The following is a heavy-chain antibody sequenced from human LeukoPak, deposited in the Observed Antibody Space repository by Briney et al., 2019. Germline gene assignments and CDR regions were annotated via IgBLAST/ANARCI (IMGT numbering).Heavy chain of an antibody. CDR3: ARRGLSADPYDY. CDR2: IYYSGST. V-gene: IGHV4-59*08. J-gene: IGHJ4*02. CDR1: GGSISSYY. Sequence: PETLSLTCTVSGGSISSYYWSWIRQPPGKGLEWIGYIYYSGSTNYNPSLKSRVTISVDTSKNQFSLKLSSVTAADTAVYYCARRGLSADPYDYWGQGTLVTVSS. D-gene: IGHD2-2*01.